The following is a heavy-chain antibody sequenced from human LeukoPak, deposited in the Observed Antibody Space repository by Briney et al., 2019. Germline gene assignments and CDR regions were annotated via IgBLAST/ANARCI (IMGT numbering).Heavy chain of an antibody. CDR2: IYYSGST. D-gene: IGHD3-3*01. J-gene: IGHJ4*02. CDR1: GGSISSSSYY. CDR3: ARVYYDFWSGYLSYFDY. Sequence: SETLSLTCTVSGGSISSSSYYWGWIRQPPGKGLEWIGSIYYSGSTYYNPSLKSRVTISVDTSKYQFSLKLSSVTAADTAVYYCARVYYDFWSGYLSYFDYWGQGTLVTVSS. V-gene: IGHV4-39*01.